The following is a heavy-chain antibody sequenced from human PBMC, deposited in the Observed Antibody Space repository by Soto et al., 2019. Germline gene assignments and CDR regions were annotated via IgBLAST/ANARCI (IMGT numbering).Heavy chain of an antibody. D-gene: IGHD3-16*02. CDR2: SFSNDEK. V-gene: IGHV2-26*01. CDR1: GFSLSNARMG. CDR3: ARIRKYDYVWWSYRRYFDY. Sequence: QVTLKESGPVLVNPTEPLTLTCTVSGFSLSNARMGVSWIRQPPGKALEWLAHSFSNDEKSYSTSLKSRLTISKDSSKSQVVLTMTNMDPVDTATDYCARIRKYDYVWWSYRRYFDYWGQGTLVTVSS. J-gene: IGHJ4*02.